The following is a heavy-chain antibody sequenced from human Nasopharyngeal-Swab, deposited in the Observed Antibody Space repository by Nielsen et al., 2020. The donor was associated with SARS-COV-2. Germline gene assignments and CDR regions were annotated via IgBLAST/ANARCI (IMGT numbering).Heavy chain of an antibody. J-gene: IGHJ6*02. D-gene: IGHD1-1*01. CDR3: ARLGTESYHYYSLDV. Sequence: GESLKISCAASGFTFSSYSMNWVRQAPGKGLEWVSSISSSSNYIYYGDSVKGRFTISRDNTQKSLYLEMNSLRVEDTAVYYCARLGTESYHYYSLDVWGQGTTVTVSS. CDR2: ISSSSNYI. CDR1: GFTFSSYS. V-gene: IGHV3-21*01.